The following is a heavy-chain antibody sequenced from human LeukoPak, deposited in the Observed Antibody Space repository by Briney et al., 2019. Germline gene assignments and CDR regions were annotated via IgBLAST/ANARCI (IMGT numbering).Heavy chain of an antibody. J-gene: IGHJ4*02. CDR3: AREAVAGTKGMEALGY. CDR2: IYYSGST. D-gene: IGHD6-19*01. V-gene: IGHV4-59*01. CDR1: GGSISSYY. Sequence: SETLSLTCTVSGGSISSYYWSWIRQPPGKGLEWIGYIYYSGSTNYNPSLKSRVTISVDTSKNQFSLKLSSVTAADTAVYYCAREAVAGTKGMEALGYWGQGTLVTVSS.